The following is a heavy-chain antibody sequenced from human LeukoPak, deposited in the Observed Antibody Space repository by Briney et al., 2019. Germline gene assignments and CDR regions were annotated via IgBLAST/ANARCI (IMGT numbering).Heavy chain of an antibody. V-gene: IGHV4-4*07. Sequence: SETLSLTCTVSGGSISSYYWSWIRQPAGKGLGWIGRIYTSGSTNYNPSLKSRVTMSVDTSKNQFSLKLSSVTAADTAVYYCARVGLASYYFDYWGQGTLVTVSS. CDR3: ARVGLASYYFDY. J-gene: IGHJ4*02. CDR1: GGSISSYY. D-gene: IGHD2-2*01. CDR2: IYTSGST.